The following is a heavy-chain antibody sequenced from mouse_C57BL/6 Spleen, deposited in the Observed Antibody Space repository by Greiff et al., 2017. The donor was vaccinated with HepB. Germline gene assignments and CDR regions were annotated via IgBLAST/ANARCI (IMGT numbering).Heavy chain of an antibody. D-gene: IGHD2-5*01. CDR2: IHPNSGST. J-gene: IGHJ3*01. V-gene: IGHV1-64*01. CDR1: GYTFTSYW. CDR3: ARSENYSNSFAY. Sequence: VQLQQPGAELVKPGASVKLSCKASGYTFTSYWMHWVKQRPGQGLEWIGMIHPNSGSTNYNEKFKSKATLTVDKSSSTAYMQLSSLTSEDSAVYYCARSENYSNSFAYWGQGTLVTVSA.